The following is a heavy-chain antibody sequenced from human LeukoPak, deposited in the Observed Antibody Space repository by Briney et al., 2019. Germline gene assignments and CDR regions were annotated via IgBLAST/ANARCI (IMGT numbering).Heavy chain of an antibody. V-gene: IGHV6-1*01. J-gene: IGHJ4*02. CDR2: TYYRSKWSF. D-gene: IGHD6-6*01. CDR3: ARGKYTSFDN. Sequence: SQTLSVTCAISGDSIFTNNVAWNWIRQSPSRGLEWLGRTYYRSKWSFDYAVSVKGRITINADTSKNQFSLQLSSVTPEDTAVYYCARGKYTSFDNWGQGTLVTVSS. CDR1: GDSIFTNNVA.